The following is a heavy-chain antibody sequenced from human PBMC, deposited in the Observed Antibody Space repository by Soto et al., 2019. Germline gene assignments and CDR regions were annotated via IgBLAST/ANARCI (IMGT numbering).Heavy chain of an antibody. V-gene: IGHV3-48*01. CDR1: GFTFENYC. D-gene: IGHD1-26*01. CDR3: ARGTSVEWVWAWYVDY. CDR2: ISYTSHTI. J-gene: IGHJ4*02. Sequence: PGGSLRLSCAASGFTFENYCMHWVRQAPGKGLEWVSYISYTSHTIHYADSVKGRFTISRDNAKKSLYLQMNSLRAEDTAVYYCARGTSVEWVWAWYVDYWGQGTLVTVSS.